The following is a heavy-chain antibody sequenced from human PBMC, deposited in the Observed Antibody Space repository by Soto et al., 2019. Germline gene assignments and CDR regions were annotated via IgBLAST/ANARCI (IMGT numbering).Heavy chain of an antibody. J-gene: IGHJ6*02. CDR1: GGSIISYY. V-gene: IGHV4-59*01. CDR2: IYYSGST. Sequence: SETLSLTCTVSGGSIISYYWSWILQPPGKGLEWIGYIYYSGSTNYNPSLKSRVTISVDTSKNQFSLKLSSVTAADTAVYYCARHLGLDWLLVPGYYYYYGMDVWGQGTTVTVSS. D-gene: IGHD3-3*01. CDR3: ARHLGLDWLLVPGYYYYYGMDV.